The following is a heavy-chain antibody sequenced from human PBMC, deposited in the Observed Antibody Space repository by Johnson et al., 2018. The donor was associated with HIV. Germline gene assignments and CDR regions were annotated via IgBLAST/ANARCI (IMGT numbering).Heavy chain of an antibody. Sequence: QVQLVESGGGVVQPGRSLRLSCAASGFTFSYYAMHWVRQAPGKGLEWVAVISYDGSNKYYADSVKGRFTISRDNSKNTLNLKMNGLRAEDTAVYHGARDRASSSTSDALDIWGQGTMVTVSS. V-gene: IGHV3-30*04. D-gene: IGHD6-6*01. CDR1: GFTFSYYA. J-gene: IGHJ3*02. CDR3: ARDRASSSTSDALDI. CDR2: ISYDGSNK.